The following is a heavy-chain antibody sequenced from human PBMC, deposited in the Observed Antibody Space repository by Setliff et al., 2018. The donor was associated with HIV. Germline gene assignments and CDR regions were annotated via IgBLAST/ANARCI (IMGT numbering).Heavy chain of an antibody. CDR1: GFTFSNYA. CDR2: ISYDESNK. V-gene: IGHV3-30*01. J-gene: IGHJ6*03. Sequence: GGSLRLSCVASGFTFSNYAVHWVRQAPGKGLEWVTVISYDESNKYYGDSVKGRFTISRDNSKNTLYLQMNSLRAEDTAVYYCARGPNRYSGTYSYYYYMDVWGKGTTVTVSS. CDR3: ARGPNRYSGTYSYYYYMDV. D-gene: IGHD1-26*01.